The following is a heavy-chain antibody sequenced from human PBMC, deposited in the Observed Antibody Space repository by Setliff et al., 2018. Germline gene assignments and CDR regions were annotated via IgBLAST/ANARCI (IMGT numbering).Heavy chain of an antibody. D-gene: IGHD3-22*01. CDR1: GYSFTSYW. J-gene: IGHJ6*02. V-gene: IGHV5-51*01. Sequence: GESLKISCKGSGYSFTSYWIGWVRQMPGKGLEWMGIIYPGDSDTRYSPSFQGQVTISADKSISTAYLQWSGLKASDTAVYYCARYDSSGYHYYYGMDVWGQGTTVTVSS. CDR3: ARYDSSGYHYYYGMDV. CDR2: IYPGDSDT.